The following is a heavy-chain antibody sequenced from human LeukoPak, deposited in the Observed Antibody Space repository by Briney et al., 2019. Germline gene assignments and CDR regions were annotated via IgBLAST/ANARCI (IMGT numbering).Heavy chain of an antibody. CDR1: GYSFTDYI. Sequence: ASVKVSCKTSGYSFTDYIIAWVRQAPGQGLEWLGWIGTYDGHTSYAQKVQGRVTMTTDTSATTAYLELRSLTSDDTALYYCARLMGNNYDGSAFDYWSQGTLSPSPQ. D-gene: IGHD3-22*01. J-gene: IGHJ4*02. CDR2: IGTYDGHT. CDR3: ARLMGNNYDGSAFDY. V-gene: IGHV1-18*01.